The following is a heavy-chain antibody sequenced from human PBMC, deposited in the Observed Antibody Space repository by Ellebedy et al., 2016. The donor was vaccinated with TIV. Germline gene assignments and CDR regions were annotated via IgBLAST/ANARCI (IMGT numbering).Heavy chain of an antibody. V-gene: IGHV4-39*01. Sequence: MPSETLSLTCTVSGGSINSIIYSWAWIRQPPGKGLEWIGNISYSGNTYYSPSLKSRATIFVDTSKNQFSLQLSSVTAADTAVYYCARGVPTYFDSWGQGTRVTVSS. CDR1: GGSINSIIYS. D-gene: IGHD3-10*01. CDR3: ARGVPTYFDS. J-gene: IGHJ4*02. CDR2: ISYSGNT.